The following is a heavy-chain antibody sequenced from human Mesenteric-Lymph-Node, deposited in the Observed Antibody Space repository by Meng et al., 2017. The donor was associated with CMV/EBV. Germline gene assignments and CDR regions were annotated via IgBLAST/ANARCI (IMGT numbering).Heavy chain of an antibody. CDR2: ISSSGSTI. CDR1: GFTFSSYE. Sequence: GESLKISCTASGFTFSSYEMNWVRQAPGKGLEWVSYISSSGSTIYYADSVRGRFTISRDNGANSVSLQMNNMRADDAAVYYCARERVYNWNYGQNSHYGMDVWGQGTTVTVSS. CDR3: ARERVYNWNYGQNSHYGMDV. J-gene: IGHJ6*02. D-gene: IGHD1-7*01. V-gene: IGHV3-48*03.